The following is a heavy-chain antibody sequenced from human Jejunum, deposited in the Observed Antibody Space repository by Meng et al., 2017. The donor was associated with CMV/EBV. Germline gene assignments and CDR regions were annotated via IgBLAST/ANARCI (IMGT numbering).Heavy chain of an antibody. CDR2: INPATGDT. V-gene: IGHV1-2*02. J-gene: IGHJ5*02. Sequence: DYYIHWVRQAPGQGLEWMGWINPATGDTKYEQRFQGRDTITRDTSINTAHMELTRLTSGDTAMYYCAKHLSPLYGSRNYYNDFFDPWGQGTLVTVSS. CDR3: AKHLSPLYGSRNYYNDFFDP. D-gene: IGHD3-10*01. CDR1: DYY.